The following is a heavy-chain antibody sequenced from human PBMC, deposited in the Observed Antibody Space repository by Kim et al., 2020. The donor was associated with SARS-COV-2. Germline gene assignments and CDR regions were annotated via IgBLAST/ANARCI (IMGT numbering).Heavy chain of an antibody. Sequence: ASVKVSCKASGYTFTSYGISWVRQAPGQGLEWMGWISAYNGNTNYAQKLQGRVTMTTDTSTSTAYMELRSLRSDDTAVYYCARDWYSSGPYYYYGMDVWGQGTTVTVSS. V-gene: IGHV1-18*01. CDR1: GYTFTSYG. CDR3: ARDWYSSGPYYYYGMDV. J-gene: IGHJ6*02. D-gene: IGHD6-19*01. CDR2: ISAYNGNT.